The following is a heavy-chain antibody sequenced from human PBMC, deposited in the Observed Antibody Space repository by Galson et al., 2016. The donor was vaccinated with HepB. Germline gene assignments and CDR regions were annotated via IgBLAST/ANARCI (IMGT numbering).Heavy chain of an antibody. D-gene: IGHD1-14*01. V-gene: IGHV3-23*01. CDR2: TSGTGTDT. Sequence: SLRLSCAASGFTFSSYAMAWVRQAPGKGLEWVSGTSGTGTDTYYADSVKGRCTISRDNSKNTLYLQLRSLRPEDTAVYYCAKALAAITGELADWGQGTLLVVSP. CDR3: AKALAAITGELAD. J-gene: IGHJ4*02. CDR1: GFTFSSYA.